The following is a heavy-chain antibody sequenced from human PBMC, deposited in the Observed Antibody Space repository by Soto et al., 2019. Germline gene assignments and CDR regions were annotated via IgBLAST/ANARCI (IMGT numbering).Heavy chain of an antibody. CDR2: INPNSGGT. V-gene: IGHV1-2*04. CDR1: GYTFTGYY. CDR3: ARSPRPSDYYYYGMDV. Sequence: ASVKVSCKASGYTFTGYYMHWVRQASGQGLEWMGWINPNSGGTNYAQKFQGWVTMTRDTSISTAYMELSRLRSDDTAVYYCARSPRPSDYYYYGMDVWGQGTTVTVSS. J-gene: IGHJ6*02.